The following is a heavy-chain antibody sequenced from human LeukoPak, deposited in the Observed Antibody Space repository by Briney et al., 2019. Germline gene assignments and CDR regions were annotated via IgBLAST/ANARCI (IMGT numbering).Heavy chain of an antibody. CDR3: ARDRGYCSSTSCSKRLGAFDI. Sequence: GGSLRLSCAASGFTFSSYAMHWVRQAPGKGLEWVAVISYDGSNKYYADSVKGRFTISRDNSKNTLYLQMNSLRAEDTAVYYCARDRGYCSSTSCSKRLGAFDIWGQGTMVTVPS. V-gene: IGHV3-30-3*01. CDR2: ISYDGSNK. CDR1: GFTFSSYA. D-gene: IGHD2-2*01. J-gene: IGHJ3*02.